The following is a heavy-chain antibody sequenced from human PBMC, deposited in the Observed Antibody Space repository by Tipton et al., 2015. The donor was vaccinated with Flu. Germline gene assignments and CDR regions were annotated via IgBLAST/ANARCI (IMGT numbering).Heavy chain of an antibody. V-gene: IGHV3-30-3*01. J-gene: IGHJ4*02. CDR2: ISYDGSNK. CDR3: AGDSYYYGSGSYYTDY. Sequence: SLRLSCAASGFTFSSYAMHWVRQAPGKGLEWVAVISYDGSNKYYADSVKGRFTISRDNSKNTLYLQMNSLRAEDTAVYYCAGDSYYYGSGSYYTDYWGQGTLVTVSS. D-gene: IGHD3-10*01. CDR1: GFTFSSYA.